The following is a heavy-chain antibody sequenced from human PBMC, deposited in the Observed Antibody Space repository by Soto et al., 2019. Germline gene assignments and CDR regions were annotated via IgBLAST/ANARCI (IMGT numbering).Heavy chain of an antibody. Sequence: ETLSLTCTVFGVSVSSGSFYWAWIRQPPGKGLEWIGFGSYSGTTNYKPSLKSRVTISVDTSRSQISLKVSSLTAADTAVYYCARGATVTQYDYWGQGTLVTVSS. V-gene: IGHV4-61*01. CDR2: GSYSGTT. D-gene: IGHD4-17*01. J-gene: IGHJ4*02. CDR3: ARGATVTQYDY. CDR1: GVSVSSGSFY.